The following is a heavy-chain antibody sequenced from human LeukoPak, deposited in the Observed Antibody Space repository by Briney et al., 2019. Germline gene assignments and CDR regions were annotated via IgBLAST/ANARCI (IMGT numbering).Heavy chain of an antibody. D-gene: IGHD3-22*01. Sequence: ASVKVSCKASGYTFTSYGISWVRQAPGQGLEWMGWISAYNGNTNYAQKLQGTVTMTTDTSTSTAYMELRSLRSDDTAVYYCARDDYYDSSGPYFDYWGQGTLLTVSS. CDR3: ARDDYYDSSGPYFDY. J-gene: IGHJ4*02. V-gene: IGHV1-18*01. CDR2: ISAYNGNT. CDR1: GYTFTSYG.